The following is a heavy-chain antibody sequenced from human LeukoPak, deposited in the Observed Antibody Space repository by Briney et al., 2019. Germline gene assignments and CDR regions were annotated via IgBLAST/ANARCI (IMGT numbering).Heavy chain of an antibody. Sequence: GGSLGLSCAASGFTFSSYWMSWVRQATGKGLEWLGRIKSNADGGTTDYAAPVQGRITISRDDSQNTLYLQLDSLKAEDTAVYYCSTYRWQYDSSGYDYWGPGTLVSVSP. V-gene: IGHV3-15*01. CDR3: STYRWQYDSSGYDY. CDR1: GFTFSSYW. CDR2: IKSNADGGTT. D-gene: IGHD3-22*01. J-gene: IGHJ4*02.